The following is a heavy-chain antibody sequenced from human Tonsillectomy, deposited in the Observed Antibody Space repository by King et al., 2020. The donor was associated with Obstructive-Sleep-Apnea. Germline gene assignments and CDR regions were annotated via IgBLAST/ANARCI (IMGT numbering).Heavy chain of an antibody. D-gene: IGHD4-23*01. J-gene: IGHJ4*02. CDR1: GFTFSRYG. CDR3: AREVDYAGHSAGFDH. V-gene: IGHV3-33*01. Sequence: VQLVESGGGVVQPGRSLRLSCAASGFTFSRYGIHWVRQAPGKGLEWVAVIWYDGSQRYYADSVKGRFTISRDNSRNTMYLQMNSLRAGDTAVYFCAREVDYAGHSAGFDHWGQGTLVTVSS. CDR2: IWYDGSQR.